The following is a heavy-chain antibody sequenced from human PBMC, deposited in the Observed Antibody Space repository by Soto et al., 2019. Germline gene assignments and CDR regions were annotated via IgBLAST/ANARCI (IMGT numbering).Heavy chain of an antibody. CDR2: IYHSGNI. CDR1: GGPITSGGYS. D-gene: IGHD3-22*01. Sequence: SIISAVSGGPITSGGYSWSWLRQPPGKGLEWIGYIYHSGNIYYNAPLKNRVTISVDRSKNQFSLKLSSVTAADTAVYYCARSLYYQNSGRRYYYYYYAMDVWGQGTTVTVFS. V-gene: IGHV4-30-2*01. J-gene: IGHJ6*02. CDR3: ARSLYYQNSGRRYYYYYYAMDV.